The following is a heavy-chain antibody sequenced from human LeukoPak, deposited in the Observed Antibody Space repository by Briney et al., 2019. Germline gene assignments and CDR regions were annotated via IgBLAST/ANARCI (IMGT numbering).Heavy chain of an antibody. CDR3: ASSAAGTFDY. Sequence: GGSLRLSCAASGFTFSSYAVHWVRQAPGKGLEWVAVIWYDGSNKYYADSVKGRFTISRDNSKNTLYLQMNSLRAEDTAVYYCASSAAGTFDYWGQGTLVTVSS. CDR2: IWYDGSNK. D-gene: IGHD6-13*01. J-gene: IGHJ4*02. CDR1: GFTFSSYA. V-gene: IGHV3-33*08.